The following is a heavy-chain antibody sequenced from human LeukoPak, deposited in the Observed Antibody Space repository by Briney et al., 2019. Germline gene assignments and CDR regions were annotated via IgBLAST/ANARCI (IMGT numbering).Heavy chain of an antibody. V-gene: IGHV3-23*01. CDR3: AKGRIDYPWYFDY. Sequence: PGGSLRLSCAASGFTFSSYALTWVRQAPGKGLEFVSAIRGSGDNTYNADSVKGRFSISRDNSKNTLYLQMNSLRAEDTAVYYCAKGRIDYPWYFDYWGQGILVTVSS. J-gene: IGHJ4*02. D-gene: IGHD4-11*01. CDR2: IRGSGDNT. CDR1: GFTFSSYA.